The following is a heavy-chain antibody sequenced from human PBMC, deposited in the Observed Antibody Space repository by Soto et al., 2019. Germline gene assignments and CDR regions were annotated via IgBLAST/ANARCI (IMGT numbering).Heavy chain of an antibody. CDR1: DCRFYDSA. V-gene: IGHV3-9*01. CDR3: ARVPRGYCSGGSCFDY. Sequence: AVDCRFYDSAMHGVRQVQGKGLEWVSRISWNSGSIGYADSVKGRFTISRDNAKNSLYLQMNSLRSEDTAVYYCARVPRGYCSGGSCFDYWGQGTLVTVSS. CDR2: ISWNSGSI. D-gene: IGHD2-15*01. J-gene: IGHJ4*02.